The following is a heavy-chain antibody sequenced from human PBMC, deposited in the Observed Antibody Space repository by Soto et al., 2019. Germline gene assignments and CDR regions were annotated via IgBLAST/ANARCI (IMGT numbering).Heavy chain of an antibody. CDR2: IFYSGST. J-gene: IGHJ4*02. D-gene: IGHD2-21*01. CDR3: ARQVVNASSPIYYFDY. CDR1: GGSISSSIYY. Sequence: PSETLSLTCTVSGGSISSSIYYGGWIRQPPGKGLEWIGSIFYSGSTYYNPSLKSRVTISVDTSKNQFSLKLYSVTAADTAMYYCARQVVNASSPIYYFDYWGQGTLVNVS. V-gene: IGHV4-39*01.